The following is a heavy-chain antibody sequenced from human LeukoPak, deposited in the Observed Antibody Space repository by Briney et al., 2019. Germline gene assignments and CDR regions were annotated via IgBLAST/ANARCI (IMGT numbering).Heavy chain of an antibody. D-gene: IGHD3-9*01. CDR2: ISSDGGNT. CDR3: ARAPGYNILTGAYYFYYMDV. J-gene: IGHJ6*03. V-gene: IGHV3-74*01. CDR1: GFTFSSDA. Sequence: PGGSLRLSCAASGFTFSSDAMSWVRQAPGEGLVWVSHISSDGGNTNYADSVKGRFTISRDNAKNTLYLQMNNLRAEDTAVYYCARAPGYNILTGAYYFYYMDVWGKGTTVTVSS.